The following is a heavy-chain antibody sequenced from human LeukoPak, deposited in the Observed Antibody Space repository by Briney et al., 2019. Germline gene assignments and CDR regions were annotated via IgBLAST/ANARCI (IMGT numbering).Heavy chain of an antibody. Sequence: GGSLRLSCAASGFTFSNAWMSWVRQAPGKGLEWAALISYDGSIYYYADSVKGRFTISRDNSKSTLYLQMNSLRAEDTAVYYCAKDTGIAVAGTFDYWGQGTLVTVSS. CDR1: GFTFSNAW. V-gene: IGHV3-30*18. D-gene: IGHD6-19*01. CDR3: AKDTGIAVAGTFDY. CDR2: ISYDGSIY. J-gene: IGHJ4*02.